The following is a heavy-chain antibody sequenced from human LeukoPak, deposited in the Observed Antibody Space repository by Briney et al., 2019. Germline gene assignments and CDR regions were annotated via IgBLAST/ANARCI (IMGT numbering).Heavy chain of an antibody. CDR3: ARLEVRITIFGVVIHYFDY. CDR1: GGSISSSSDY. V-gene: IGHV4-39*01. D-gene: IGHD3-3*01. Sequence: PSETLSLTCTVSGGSISSSSDYWGWIRQPPGKGLEWIGSIYYCGSTYYNPSLKSRVTISVDTSKNQFSLKLSSVTAADTAVYYCARLEVRITIFGVVIHYFDYWGQGTLVTVSS. J-gene: IGHJ4*02. CDR2: IYYCGST.